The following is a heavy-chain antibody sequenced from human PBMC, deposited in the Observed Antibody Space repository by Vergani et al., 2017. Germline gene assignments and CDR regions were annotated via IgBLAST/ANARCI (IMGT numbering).Heavy chain of an antibody. CDR3: ASGGDIVVVPAAKNWFDP. D-gene: IGHD2-2*01. V-gene: IGHV1-46*01. Sequence: QVQVVQSGAEVKKSGASVKVSCKTSGYTFSNYYMHWVRQAPGQGLEWMGIINPSGGHTNYAQKFQGRVTMTRDTSTSTAYMELSSLRSEDTAVYYCASGGDIVVVPAAKNWFDPWGQGTLVTVSS. J-gene: IGHJ5*02. CDR1: GYTFSNYY. CDR2: INPSGGHT.